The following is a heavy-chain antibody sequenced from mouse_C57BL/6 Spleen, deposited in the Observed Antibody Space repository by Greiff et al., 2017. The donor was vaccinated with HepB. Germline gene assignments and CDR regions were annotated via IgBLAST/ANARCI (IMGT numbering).Heavy chain of an antibody. D-gene: IGHD2-4*01. V-gene: IGHV5-6*01. Sequence: EVKLVESGGDLVKPGGSLKLSCAASGFTFSSYGMSWVRQTPDKRLEWVATISSGGSYTYYPDSVKGRFTISRDNAKNTLYLQMSSLKSEDTAMYYCARQEITGNYFDYWGQGTTLTVSS. CDR1: GFTFSSYG. J-gene: IGHJ2*01. CDR2: ISSGGSYT. CDR3: ARQEITGNYFDY.